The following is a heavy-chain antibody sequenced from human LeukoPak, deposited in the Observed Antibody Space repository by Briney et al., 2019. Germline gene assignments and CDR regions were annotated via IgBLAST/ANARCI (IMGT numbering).Heavy chain of an antibody. D-gene: IGHD2-2*01. V-gene: IGHV3-33*01. CDR2: IWYDGSNK. J-gene: IGHJ6*02. CDR1: GFTFSSYG. Sequence: GGSLRLSCAASGFTFSSYGMHWVRQAPGKGLEWVAVIWYDGSNKHYADSVKGRFTISRDNSKNTVYLQMNSLRAEDMAVYYCAGDPIVVVPAVGMDVWGQGTTVTVSS. CDR3: AGDPIVVVPAVGMDV.